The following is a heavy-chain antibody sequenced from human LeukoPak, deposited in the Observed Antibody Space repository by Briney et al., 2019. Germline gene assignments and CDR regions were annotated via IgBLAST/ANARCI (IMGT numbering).Heavy chain of an antibody. CDR3: ARLPRFGEFL. Sequence: PSQTLSLTCTVSGGSISSGGYYWSWIRQPPGKGLEWIGYIYHSGSTYYNPSLKSRVTISVDRSKNQFSLKLSSVTAADTAVYYCARLPRFGEFLWGQGTLVTVSS. D-gene: IGHD3-10*01. V-gene: IGHV4-30-2*01. J-gene: IGHJ4*02. CDR2: IYHSGST. CDR1: GGSISSGGYY.